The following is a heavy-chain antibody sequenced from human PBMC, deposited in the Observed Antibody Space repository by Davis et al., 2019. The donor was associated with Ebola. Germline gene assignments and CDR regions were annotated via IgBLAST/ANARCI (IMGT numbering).Heavy chain of an antibody. CDR3: AKDNIGYCSGGSCYSGVSVWFDP. V-gene: IGHV3-23*01. Sequence: GESLKISCAASRFTFSIYAMTWVRQAPGQGLQWVSGISGSGGSTYYADSVKGRFTISRDNSKNTLYLQMNNLRADDTAVYYCAKDNIGYCSGGSCYSGVSVWFDPWGQGTLVTVSS. J-gene: IGHJ5*02. CDR1: RFTFSIYA. D-gene: IGHD2-15*01. CDR2: ISGSGGST.